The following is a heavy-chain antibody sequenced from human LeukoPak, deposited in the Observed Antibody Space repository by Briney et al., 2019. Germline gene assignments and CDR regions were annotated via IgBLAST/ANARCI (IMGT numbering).Heavy chain of an antibody. Sequence: SETLSHTRTVTRGSISSYYWSWIRPPPGKGMEWIGYIYYSGSTNYNPSLQSRVTISVDTSKHQFSLKLSSVTAADTAVYYCARGGFGGRGYCSSTSCRYKNWFDHWGQGTLVSVSS. CDR3: ARGGFGGRGYCSSTSCRYKNWFDH. CDR1: RGSISSYY. D-gene: IGHD2-2*01. J-gene: IGHJ5*02. CDR2: IYYSGST. V-gene: IGHV4-59*01.